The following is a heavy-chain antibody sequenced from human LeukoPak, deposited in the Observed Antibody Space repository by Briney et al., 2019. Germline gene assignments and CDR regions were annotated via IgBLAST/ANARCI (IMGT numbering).Heavy chain of an antibody. CDR3: ARASKSRCSSTSCRYYYYYYYMDA. V-gene: IGHV1-24*01. CDR2: FHPKDGDT. D-gene: IGHD2-2*01. J-gene: IGHJ6*03. CDR1: GYTLSDLS. Sequence: ASGKLSCNVSGYTLSDLSVHWVRQAPGKGLGWMGNFHPKDGDTIYSQRFQGRVTMTEDTSTHTAYMELSSLRSEDTAVYYCARASKSRCSSTSCRYYYYYYYMDACGKGTTVTVSS.